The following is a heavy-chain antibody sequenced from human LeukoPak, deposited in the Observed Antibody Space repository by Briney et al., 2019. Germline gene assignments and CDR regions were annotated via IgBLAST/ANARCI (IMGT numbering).Heavy chain of an antibody. CDR1: GFTFSSYS. CDR3: ARVSRGPHPYYYDSSGYMDY. CDR2: ISSSSYI. J-gene: IGHJ4*02. D-gene: IGHD3-22*01. Sequence: GGSLRLSCAASGFTFSSYSMNWVSQAPGKGLEWVSSISSSSYIYYADSVKGRFTISRDNAKNSLYLQMNSLRAEDTAVYYCARVSRGPHPYYYDSSGYMDYWGQGTLVTVSS. V-gene: IGHV3-21*04.